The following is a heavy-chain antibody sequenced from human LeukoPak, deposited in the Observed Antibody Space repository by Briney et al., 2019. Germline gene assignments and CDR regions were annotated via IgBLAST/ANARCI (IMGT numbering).Heavy chain of an antibody. CDR3: ARGHHYYDSSGYYLGIDY. Sequence: QPGGSLRLSCAASGFTFSSYSMNWVRQAPGKGLEWVSYISSSSSTIYYADSVKGRFTISRDNAKNSLYLQMNSLRDEDTAVYYCARGHHYYDSSGYYLGIDYWGQGTLVTVSS. V-gene: IGHV3-48*02. CDR2: ISSSSSTI. D-gene: IGHD3-22*01. J-gene: IGHJ4*02. CDR1: GFTFSSYS.